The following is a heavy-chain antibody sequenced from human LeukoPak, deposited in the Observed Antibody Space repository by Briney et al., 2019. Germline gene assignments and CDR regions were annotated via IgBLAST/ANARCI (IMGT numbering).Heavy chain of an antibody. CDR1: GFTFSNYG. Sequence: GGSLRLSCAVSGFTFSNYGMHWVRQAPGKGLEWLTLIWYDGQTKFYADSVKGRFTVSRDNSKNTIYLQMDNLTDEDTAMYYCAREWGRIAVAGGPGYWGQGTLVTVSS. V-gene: IGHV3-33*01. J-gene: IGHJ4*02. CDR2: IWYDGQTK. D-gene: IGHD6-19*01. CDR3: AREWGRIAVAGGPGY.